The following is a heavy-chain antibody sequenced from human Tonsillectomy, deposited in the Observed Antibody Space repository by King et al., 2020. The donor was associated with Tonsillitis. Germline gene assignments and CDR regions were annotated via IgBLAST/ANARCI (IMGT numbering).Heavy chain of an antibody. Sequence: QLQESGPGLVKPSQTLSLTCTVSGASISSGSSYWRWIRQPAGKGLEWIGRIYTTGSTNYNPSLESRVTMSTDTSRNQFSLKLSSVTAADTAVYYCARGGDLSTGGSLFDPWGQGTLVTVSS. J-gene: IGHJ5*02. D-gene: IGHD3-9*01. CDR1: GASISSGSSY. V-gene: IGHV4-61*02. CDR3: ARGGDLSTGGSLFDP. CDR2: IYTTGST.